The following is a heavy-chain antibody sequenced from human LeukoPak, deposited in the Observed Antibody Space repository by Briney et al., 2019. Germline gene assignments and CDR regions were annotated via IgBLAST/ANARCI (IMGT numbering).Heavy chain of an antibody. CDR1: GGTFSSYA. CDR3: ARVYGGNSDY. V-gene: IGHV1-2*02. J-gene: IGHJ4*02. CDR2: INPNSGGT. D-gene: IGHD4-23*01. Sequence: ASVKVSCKASGGTFSSYAISWVRQAPGQGLEWMGWINPNSGGTNYAQKFQGRVTTTRDTSISTAYMELSRLRSDDTAVYYCARVYGGNSDYWGQGTLVTVSS.